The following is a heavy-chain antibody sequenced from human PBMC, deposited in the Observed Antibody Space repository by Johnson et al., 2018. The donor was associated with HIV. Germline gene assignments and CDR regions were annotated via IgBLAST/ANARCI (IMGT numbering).Heavy chain of an antibody. D-gene: IGHD4-17*01. CDR3: ASWHGDYGNAFDI. V-gene: IGHV3-33*01. CDR1: GFTFSSYG. J-gene: IGHJ3*02. CDR2: IWYDGSNK. Sequence: QVQLVESGGGLVQPGGSLRLSSAASGFTFSSYGMHWVRQAPGKGLEWVAVIWYDGSNKYYADSVKGRFTISRDNSKNTLYLQMNSLRAEDTAVYYCASWHGDYGNAFDIWGQGTMVTVSS.